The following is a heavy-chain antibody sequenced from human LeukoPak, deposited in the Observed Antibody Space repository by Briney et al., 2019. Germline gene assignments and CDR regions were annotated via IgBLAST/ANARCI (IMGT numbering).Heavy chain of an antibody. CDR2: IYHSGST. D-gene: IGHD3-3*01. Sequence: PSETLSLTCAVSGGSISSSNWWSWVRQPPGKGLEWIGEIYHSGSTNYNPSLKSRVTISVDKSKNQFSLKLSSVTAADTAVYYCTGSGYTYYYYYYMDVWGKGTTVTVSS. CDR3: TGSGYTYYYYYYMDV. J-gene: IGHJ6*03. CDR1: GGSISSSNW. V-gene: IGHV4-4*02.